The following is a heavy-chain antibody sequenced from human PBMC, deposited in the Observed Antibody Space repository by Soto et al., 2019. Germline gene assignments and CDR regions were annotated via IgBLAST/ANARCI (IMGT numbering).Heavy chain of an antibody. CDR1: GFTFSDYY. D-gene: IGHD3-10*01. CDR3: ARGSIIRRMEV. J-gene: IGHJ6*02. CDR2: ISGGSDYI. Sequence: GGSLRLSCAASGFTFSDYYMSWIRQAPGKGLEWISFISGGSDYIDYADSLKGRFTISRDNAKNSLYLQMNSLRAGDTAVYFCARGSIIRRMEVWGQGTTVTVS. V-gene: IGHV3-11*06.